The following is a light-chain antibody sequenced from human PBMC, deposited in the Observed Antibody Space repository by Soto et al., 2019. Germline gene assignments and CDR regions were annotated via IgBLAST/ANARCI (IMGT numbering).Light chain of an antibody. CDR1: QSVSSY. CDR3: QQRSNWIT. CDR2: DVS. J-gene: IGKJ5*01. Sequence: EIVLTQSPATLSLSPGERATLSCRASQSVSSYLAWYQQKPGQALRLLIYDVSNTATGVPARFSGSGSGTDFTLRISSLEPEDFPLYYCQQRSNWITFGQGTRLEIE. V-gene: IGKV3-11*01.